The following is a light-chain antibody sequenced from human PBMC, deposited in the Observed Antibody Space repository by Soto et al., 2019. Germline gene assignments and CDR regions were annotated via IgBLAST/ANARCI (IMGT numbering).Light chain of an antibody. Sequence: DIQMTQSPSTLSASVGDRVTITCRASQSIKNWLAWYQQKPGEAPKLLIYKASTLESGVPSRFSGSGSGKEFTLTISCLQPDDVANYYCQQYNSYSQFNFGTRTEADI. CDR1: QSIKNW. CDR2: KAS. J-gene: IGKJ3*01. CDR3: QQYNSYSQFN. V-gene: IGKV1-5*03.